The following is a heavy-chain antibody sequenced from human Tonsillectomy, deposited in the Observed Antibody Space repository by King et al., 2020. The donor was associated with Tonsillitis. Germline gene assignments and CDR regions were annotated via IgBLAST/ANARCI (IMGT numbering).Heavy chain of an antibody. CDR2: IFSGGSST. J-gene: IGHJ4*02. CDR1: GFPFSSYA. Sequence: EVQLVESGGGLVQPGGSLRLSCAASGFPFSSYAMSWVRQAPGKGLEWVSVIFSGGSSTYYADSVKGRFTISRYNSKNTLSLQMNSLRAEDTAVYFCAKDDSTSCFTIDYWGQGTLVTVSS. V-gene: IGHV3-23*03. CDR3: AKDDSTSCFTIDY. D-gene: IGHD6-13*01.